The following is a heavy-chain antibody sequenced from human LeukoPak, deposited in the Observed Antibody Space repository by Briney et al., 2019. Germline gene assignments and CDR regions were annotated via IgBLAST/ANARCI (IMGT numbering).Heavy chain of an antibody. CDR1: GYTFTSYG. D-gene: IGHD3-3*01. V-gene: IGHV1-18*01. J-gene: IGHJ5*02. Sequence: ASVKVSCEASGYTFTSYGISWVRQAPGQGLEWLGWISAYNGNTNYAQKLQGRVTMTTDTSTSTAYMELRSLRSDDTAVYYCARANTHYDFWSGYYRGWFDPWGQGTLVTVSS. CDR3: ARANTHYDFWSGYYRGWFDP. CDR2: ISAYNGNT.